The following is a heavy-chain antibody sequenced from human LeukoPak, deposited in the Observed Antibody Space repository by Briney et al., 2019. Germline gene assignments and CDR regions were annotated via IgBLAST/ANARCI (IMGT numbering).Heavy chain of an antibody. D-gene: IGHD1-26*01. CDR2: IYHSGST. CDR3: AREIVGGTGGFDY. CDR1: GGSISRSSYY. J-gene: IGHJ4*02. Sequence: SETLSLTCTVSGGSISRSSYYWGWIRQPPGKGLEWIGEIYHSGSTNYNPSLKSRVTISVDKSKNQLSLKLSSVTAADTAVYYCAREIVGGTGGFDYWGQGTLVTVSS. V-gene: IGHV4-39*07.